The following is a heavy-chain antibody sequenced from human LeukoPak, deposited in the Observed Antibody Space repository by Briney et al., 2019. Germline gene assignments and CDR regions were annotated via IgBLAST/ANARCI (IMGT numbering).Heavy chain of an antibody. V-gene: IGHV1-69*05. CDR2: IIPIFGTA. J-gene: IGHJ5*02. Sequence: GSSVKVSCKASGGTFSSYAISWVRQAPGQGLEWMGGIIPIFGTANYAQKFQGRVTITTDESTSTAYMELSSLRSEDTAVYYCARGVVAAIFHWFDPWGQGTLDTVSS. CDR3: ARGVVAAIFHWFDP. CDR1: GGTFSSYA. D-gene: IGHD2-15*01.